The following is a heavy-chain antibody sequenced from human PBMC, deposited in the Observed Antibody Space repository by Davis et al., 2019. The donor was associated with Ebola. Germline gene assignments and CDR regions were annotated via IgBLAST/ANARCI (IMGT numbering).Heavy chain of an antibody. V-gene: IGHV3-74*01. Sequence: PGGSLRLSCVASEFTFRSYWFPWVRQAPGKGLEWVSRIYTDGSTTYYADSVRGRFTISRDNAKNTLFLQMNSLRADDTAVYYCARDVAGRAGYWGQGTLVTVSS. CDR3: ARDVAGRAGY. D-gene: IGHD1-14*01. CDR2: IYTDGSTT. CDR1: EFTFRSYW. J-gene: IGHJ4*02.